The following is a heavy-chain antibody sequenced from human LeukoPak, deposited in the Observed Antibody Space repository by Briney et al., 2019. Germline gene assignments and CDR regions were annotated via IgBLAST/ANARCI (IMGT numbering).Heavy chain of an antibody. V-gene: IGHV4-59*01. D-gene: IGHD3-16*01. Sequence: SETLSLTCTVSDDSISDYYRGWIRQPPGKGLEWIGYFYNSGRSTYNPSLKSRVTISADTSKNHFSLKLNSVTTADTAVYYCTRGAGWLIDYWGQGTLVTVSA. CDR3: TRGAGWLIDY. J-gene: IGHJ4*02. CDR2: FYNSGRS. CDR1: DDSISDYY.